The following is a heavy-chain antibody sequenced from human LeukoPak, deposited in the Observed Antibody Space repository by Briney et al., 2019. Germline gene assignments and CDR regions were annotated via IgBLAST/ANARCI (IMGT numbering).Heavy chain of an antibody. Sequence: SETLSLTCAVYGGSFSGHYWTWIRQTPGKGPEWIGEINHSGSTNSNLSLKSRVAISVDMSKNQFSLKVTSVTAADSAVYYCARAPSNVWGSYDSWGQGTPVTVSS. CDR1: GGSFSGHY. J-gene: IGHJ4*02. V-gene: IGHV4-34*01. CDR3: ARAPSNVWGSYDS. D-gene: IGHD3-16*01. CDR2: INHSGST.